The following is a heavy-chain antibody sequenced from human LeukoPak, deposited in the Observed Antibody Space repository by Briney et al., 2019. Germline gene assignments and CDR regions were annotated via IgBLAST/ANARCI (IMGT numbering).Heavy chain of an antibody. CDR3: ARRYYYGSGSQSHFDY. Sequence: PSETLSLXCTVSGGSISSGSYYWSWIRQPAGKGLEWIGRIYTSGSTNYNPSLKSRVTISVDTSKNQFSLTLSSVTAADTAVYYCARRYYYGSGSQSHFDYWGQGTLVTVSS. CDR2: IYTSGST. D-gene: IGHD3-10*01. CDR1: GGSISSGSYY. J-gene: IGHJ4*02. V-gene: IGHV4-61*02.